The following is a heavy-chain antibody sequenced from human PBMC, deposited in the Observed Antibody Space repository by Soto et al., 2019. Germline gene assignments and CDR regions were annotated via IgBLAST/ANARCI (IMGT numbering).Heavy chain of an antibody. J-gene: IGHJ6*02. CDR1: GYTFTSYY. CDR2: INPSGGST. D-gene: IGHD6-19*01. V-gene: IGHV1-46*03. Sequence: VPVKVSCKASGYTFTSYYMHWVRQAPGQGLEWMGIINPSGGSTSYAQKFQGRVTMTRDTSTSTVYMELSSLRSEDTAVFYCARGLAVARGYYYYYGMDVWGQGTTVTVSS. CDR3: ARGLAVARGYYYYYGMDV.